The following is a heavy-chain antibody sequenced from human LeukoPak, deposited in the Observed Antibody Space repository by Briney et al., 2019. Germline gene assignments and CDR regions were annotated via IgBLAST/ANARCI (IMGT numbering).Heavy chain of an antibody. J-gene: IGHJ4*02. Sequence: GESLKISCQGSEYSFATYWIAWLRQMPGKGLEWMGIIYPSDSDTRYSPSFQGQVTISAHKSIKTAYLQWSSLKASDTAMYYCARPLQGIVGATGFDYWGQGTLVTVSS. V-gene: IGHV5-51*01. CDR1: EYSFATYW. D-gene: IGHD1-26*01. CDR3: ARPLQGIVGATGFDY. CDR2: IYPSDSDT.